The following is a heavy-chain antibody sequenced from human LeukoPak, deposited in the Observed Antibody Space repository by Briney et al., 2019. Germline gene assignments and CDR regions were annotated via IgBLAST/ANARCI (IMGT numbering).Heavy chain of an antibody. CDR3: ARLLMGLWWFDP. Sequence: SETLSLTCTVSGGSISSSDYYWAWIRQPPGKGLKWIGNIYYTGITYYNPSLKSRVTISVDTSKNQFSLKLSSVTAADTAVYFCARLLMGLWWFDPWGQGTLVTVSS. D-gene: IGHD4/OR15-4a*01. V-gene: IGHV4-39*01. J-gene: IGHJ5*02. CDR1: GGSISSSDYY. CDR2: IYYTGIT.